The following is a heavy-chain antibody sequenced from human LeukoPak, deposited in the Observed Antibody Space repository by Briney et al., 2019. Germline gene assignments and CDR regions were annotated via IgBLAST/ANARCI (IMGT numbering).Heavy chain of an antibody. Sequence: SETLSLTCTVSGGSISSYYWSWIRQPAGKGLEWIGRIYASGNSNYNASLKSRVTISIDTSKNQFSLKLSSVTAADTAVYYCARHRAIFGGVYGSFDYWGQGTLVTVSS. CDR3: ARHRAIFGGVYGSFDY. J-gene: IGHJ4*02. D-gene: IGHD3-3*01. CDR2: IYASGNS. V-gene: IGHV4-4*07. CDR1: GGSISSYY.